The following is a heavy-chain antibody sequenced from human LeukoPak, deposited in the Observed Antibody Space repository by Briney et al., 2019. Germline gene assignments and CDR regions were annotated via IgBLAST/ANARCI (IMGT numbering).Heavy chain of an antibody. CDR2: IHPDGSIT. D-gene: IGHD5-12*01. J-gene: IGHJ5*02. V-gene: IGHV3-74*03. CDR1: RFTLRKYW. CDR3: APQQAYSPYNWFDP. Sequence: GGSLRLSCVGSRFTLRKYWMHWVRQAPGTGLVWVSRIHPDGSITTYTDSVKGRFPISRDNAENTLYLQMNSLRAEDTGVYYCAPQQAYSPYNWFDPWGQGTLVTVSS.